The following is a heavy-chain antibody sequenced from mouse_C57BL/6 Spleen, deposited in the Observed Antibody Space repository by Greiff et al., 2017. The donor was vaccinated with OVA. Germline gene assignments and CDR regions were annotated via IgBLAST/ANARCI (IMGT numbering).Heavy chain of an antibody. J-gene: IGHJ4*01. CDR3: AKIYYDYDYYYAMDY. D-gene: IGHD2-4*01. CDR2: INPNNGGT. CDR1: GYTFTDYY. V-gene: IGHV1-26*01. Sequence: VQLQQSGPELVKPGASVKISCKASGYTFTDYYMNWVKQSHGKSLEWIGDINPNNGGTSYNQKFKGKATLTVDKSSSTAYMELRSLTSEDSAVYYCAKIYYDYDYYYAMDYWGQGTSVTVSS.